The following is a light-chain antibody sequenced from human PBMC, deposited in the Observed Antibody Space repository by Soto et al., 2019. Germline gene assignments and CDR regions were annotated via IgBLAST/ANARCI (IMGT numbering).Light chain of an antibody. J-gene: IGLJ1*01. CDR1: SSDVGNYNL. CDR3: CSYAGSNTYV. Sequence: QSALTQPASVSGSPGQSITISCTGTSSDVGNYNLVSWYQQHPGKAPKLVIYEGSKRPSGVSNRFSGFKSGNTASLTISGLHAEDEADYHCCSYAGSNTYVFGTGTKLTVL. V-gene: IGLV2-23*01. CDR2: EGS.